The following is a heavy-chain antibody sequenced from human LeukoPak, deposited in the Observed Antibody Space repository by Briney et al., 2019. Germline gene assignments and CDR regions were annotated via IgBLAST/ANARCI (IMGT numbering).Heavy chain of an antibody. J-gene: IGHJ4*02. CDR1: GYTFTSYD. Sequence: ASVKVSCKASGYTFTSYDINWVRQATGQGLEWMGWMNPNSGNTNYAQKLQGRVTMTTDTSTSTAYMELRSLRSDDTAVYYCARYEVYCSGGSCYYFDYWGQGTLVTVSS. CDR2: MNPNSGNT. CDR3: ARYEVYCSGGSCYYFDY. D-gene: IGHD2-15*01. V-gene: IGHV1-18*01.